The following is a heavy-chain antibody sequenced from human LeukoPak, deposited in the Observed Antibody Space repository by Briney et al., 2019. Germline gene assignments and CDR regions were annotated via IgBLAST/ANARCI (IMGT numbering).Heavy chain of an antibody. J-gene: IGHJ4*02. CDR1: GFTFNDYD. Sequence: TGGSLRLSCAASGFTFNDYDMHWVRQATGKGLEWVSAIGTAGDTYYTGSVKGRFTISRENAKNSLYLQMNSLRAGDTAVYYCARVAKERVGGVYYFDYWGQGTLVIVSS. CDR2: IGTAGDT. D-gene: IGHD3-3*01. CDR3: ARVAKERVGGVYYFDY. V-gene: IGHV3-13*01.